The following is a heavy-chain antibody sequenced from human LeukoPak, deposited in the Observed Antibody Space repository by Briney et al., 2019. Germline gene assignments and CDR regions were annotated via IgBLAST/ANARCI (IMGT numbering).Heavy chain of an antibody. CDR2: ISGSGGST. CDR3: AKEARTVTYYDILTGSEPGYYFDY. CDR1: GFTFSSYA. V-gene: IGHV3-23*01. Sequence: GGSLRLSCAASGFTFSSYAMSWVRQAPGKGLEWVSAISGSGGSTYYADSVKGRFTISRDNSKNTLYLQMNSLRAEDTAVYYCAKEARTVTYYDILTGSEPGYYFDYWGRGTLVTVSS. J-gene: IGHJ4*02. D-gene: IGHD3-9*01.